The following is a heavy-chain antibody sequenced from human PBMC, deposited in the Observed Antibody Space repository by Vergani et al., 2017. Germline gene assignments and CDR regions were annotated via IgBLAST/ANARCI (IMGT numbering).Heavy chain of an antibody. CDR3: ARRSSSYYFDS. CDR1: GDSISSGNN. J-gene: IGHJ5*02. D-gene: IGHD3-22*01. Sequence: QVNLQESGPGLVKPSETLSLTCAVSGDSISSGNNWGWIRQPPGKGLEWISCVSHSGDTYFNPPLKGRVSISMYTSKNYFFLTLSSGTAADTARYYCARRSSSYYFDSWGQGVLNTVSS. V-gene: IGHV4-38-2*01. CDR2: VSHSGDT.